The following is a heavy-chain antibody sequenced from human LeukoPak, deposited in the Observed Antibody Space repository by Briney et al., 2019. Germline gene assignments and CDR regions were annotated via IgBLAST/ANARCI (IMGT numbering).Heavy chain of an antibody. CDR2: ISKDGSNK. CDR3: AKAGGYSGYYSFDY. CDR1: GFIFSTYG. Sequence: GGSLRLSCAASGFIFSTYGMNWVRQAPGNGLEWVALISKDGSNKNYADSVKGRFTISRDDSWNTVYLHMNSLRDEDTAVYYCAKAGGYSGYYSFDYWGQGTLLTVSS. V-gene: IGHV3-30*18. D-gene: IGHD5-12*01. J-gene: IGHJ4*02.